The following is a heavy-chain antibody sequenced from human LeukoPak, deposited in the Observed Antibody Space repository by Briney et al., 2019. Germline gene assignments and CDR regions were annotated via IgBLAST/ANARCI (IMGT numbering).Heavy chain of an antibody. V-gene: IGHV1-69*13. Sequence: GASVKVSCKASGGTFSSYAISWVRQAPGQGLEWMGGIIPIFGTANYAQKFQGRVTITADESTSTAYMELSSLRSEDTAVYYCARAHPRRITKFDYWGQGTLVTVSS. CDR2: IIPIFGTA. D-gene: IGHD3-10*01. CDR3: ARAHPRRITKFDY. CDR1: GGTFSSYA. J-gene: IGHJ4*02.